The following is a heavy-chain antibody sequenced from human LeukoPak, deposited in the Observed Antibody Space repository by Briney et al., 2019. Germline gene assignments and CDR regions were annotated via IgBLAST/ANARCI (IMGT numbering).Heavy chain of an antibody. CDR3: ARDFREYSSSGDAFDI. CDR1: GGSISSYY. J-gene: IGHJ3*02. CDR2: ICTSGST. D-gene: IGHD6-6*01. Sequence: KPSETLSLTCTVSGGSISSYYWSWLRQPAGKGLEWIGRICTSGSTNYNPSLKSRVTMSVDTSKNQFSLKLSSVTAADTAVYYCARDFREYSSSGDAFDIWGQGTMVTVSS. V-gene: IGHV4-4*07.